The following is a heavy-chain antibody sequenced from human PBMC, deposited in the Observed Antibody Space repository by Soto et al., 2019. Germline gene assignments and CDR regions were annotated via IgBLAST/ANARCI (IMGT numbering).Heavy chain of an antibody. CDR2: IYYSGST. Sequence: SETLSLTCTVSGGSISSGGYYWSWIRQHPGKGLEWIGYIYYSGSTNYNPSLKSRVTISVDTSKNQFSLKLSSVTATDTAVYYCARSRSRGWFDPWGQGTLVTVSS. CDR1: GGSISSGGYY. CDR3: ARSRSRGWFDP. V-gene: IGHV4-61*08. J-gene: IGHJ5*02. D-gene: IGHD3-10*01.